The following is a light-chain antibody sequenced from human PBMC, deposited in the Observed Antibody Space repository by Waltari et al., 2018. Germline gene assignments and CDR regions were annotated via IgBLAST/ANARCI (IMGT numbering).Light chain of an antibody. CDR3: QHYVRLPAT. J-gene: IGKJ1*01. CDR1: QSVSRT. Sequence: LAFTQSPGTLFLSPGASATLSCRASQSVSRTLAWYQQKPDQAPKLLIYGASIRATGIPDRFTGSGSGTDFSLTISSLEPEDFAIYFCQHYVRLPATFGQGTKVEIK. V-gene: IGKV3-20*01. CDR2: GAS.